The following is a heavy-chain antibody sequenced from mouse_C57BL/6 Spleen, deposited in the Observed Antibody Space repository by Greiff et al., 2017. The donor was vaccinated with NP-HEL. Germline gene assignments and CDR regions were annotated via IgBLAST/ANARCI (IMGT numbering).Heavy chain of an antibody. CDR1: GYTFTSYW. J-gene: IGHJ4*01. CDR2: IHPNSGST. V-gene: IGHV1-64*01. D-gene: IGHD1-1*01. CDR3: ARCYYGSSYCAMDY. Sequence: QVQLQQPGAELVKPGASVKLSCKASGYTFTSYWMHWVKQRPGQGLEWIGMIHPNSGSTNYNEKFKSKATLTVDKSSSTAYMQLSSLTSEDSAVYYCARCYYGSSYCAMDYWGQGTSVTVSS.